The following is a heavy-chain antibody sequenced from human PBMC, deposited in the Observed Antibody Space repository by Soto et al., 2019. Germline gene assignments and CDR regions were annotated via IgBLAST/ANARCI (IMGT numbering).Heavy chain of an antibody. CDR1: GFSLSTSGVG. D-gene: IGHD5-18*01. J-gene: IGHJ5*02. CDR3: AHRGLAAMVTNWFDP. Sequence: QITLKESGPTLVKPTQTLTLTCTFSGFSLSTSGVGVGWIRQPPGKALEWLALIYWDDDKRYSPSLKSRLTITKDTSKNQVVLTMTNMDPVDTATYYCAHRGLAAMVTNWFDPWGQGTLVTVSS. CDR2: IYWDDDK. V-gene: IGHV2-5*02.